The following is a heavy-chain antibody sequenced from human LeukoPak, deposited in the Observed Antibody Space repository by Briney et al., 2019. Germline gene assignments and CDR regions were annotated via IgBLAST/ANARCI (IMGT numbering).Heavy chain of an antibody. CDR2: ISGSGGST. D-gene: IGHD2-21*02. Sequence: PGGSLRLSCAASGFTFSSYAMSWVRQAPGKGLEWVSAISGSGGSTYYADSVKGQFTITRDNSKNTLYLQMNSLRAEDTAVYYCAKDKVVVTAIFDYWGQGTLVTVSS. CDR3: AKDKVVVTAIFDY. V-gene: IGHV3-23*01. CDR1: GFTFSSYA. J-gene: IGHJ4*02.